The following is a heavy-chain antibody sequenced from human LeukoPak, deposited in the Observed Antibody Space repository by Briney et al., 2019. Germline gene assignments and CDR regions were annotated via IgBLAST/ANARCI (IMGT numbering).Heavy chain of an antibody. J-gene: IGHJ2*01. CDR3: ARSLGNGHWFFDL. CDR1: GFTVRATY. V-gene: IGHV3-66*01. CDR2: IYSGGST. Sequence: GGSLRLSCVASGFTVRATYMSWVRQDPGKGLEWVSIIYSGGSTYYADSVKGRFTISRDSSKNTLHLQMNSLRVDDTAVYYCARSLGNGHWFFDLWGRGTLVTVSS. D-gene: IGHD7-27*01.